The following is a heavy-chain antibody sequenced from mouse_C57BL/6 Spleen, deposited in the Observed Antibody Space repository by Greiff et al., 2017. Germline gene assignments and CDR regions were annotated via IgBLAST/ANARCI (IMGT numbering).Heavy chain of an antibody. CDR1: GFNIKNYY. CDR2: IDPAHGNT. Sequence: EVQLQQSVAELVKPGASVKLSCTASGFNIKNYYMHWVKQRPEQGLEWIGRIDPAHGNTKYAPKFQGKATITADKSSNTAYLQLSSLTSEDTANYDCARASYGSSCDWYFEGWGTGATVTVSS. D-gene: IGHD1-1*01. J-gene: IGHJ1*03. CDR3: ARASYGSSCDWYFEG. V-gene: IGHV14-3*01.